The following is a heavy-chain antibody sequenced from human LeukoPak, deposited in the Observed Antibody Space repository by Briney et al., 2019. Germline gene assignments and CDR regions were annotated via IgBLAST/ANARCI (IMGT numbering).Heavy chain of an antibody. J-gene: IGHJ4*02. D-gene: IGHD2-2*01. V-gene: IGHV3-48*01. CDR3: ARDDCSSASCYFWDS. CDR2: ISSSSSTI. Sequence: PGGSLRLSCAASGFTFRGYSMNWVRQAPGKGQEWVSYISSSSSTIYYADSVKGRFTISRDNAKNSLYLQMNSLRAEDTAVYYCARDDCSSASCYFWDSWGQGTLVTVSS. CDR1: GFTFRGYS.